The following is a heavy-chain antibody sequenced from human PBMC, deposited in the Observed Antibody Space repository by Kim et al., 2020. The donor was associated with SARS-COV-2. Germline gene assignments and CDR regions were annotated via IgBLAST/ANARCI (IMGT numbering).Heavy chain of an antibody. CDR1: GFTFSSYG. D-gene: IGHD3-10*01. Sequence: GGSLRLSCAASGFTFSSYGMHWVRQAPGKGLEWVAVIWYDGSNKYYADSVKGRFTISRDNSKNTLYLQMNSLRAEDTAVYYCARDIFWVGADNYYYYYGMDVWGQGTTVTVSS. CDR2: IWYDGSNK. V-gene: IGHV3-33*01. CDR3: ARDIFWVGADNYYYYYGMDV. J-gene: IGHJ6*02.